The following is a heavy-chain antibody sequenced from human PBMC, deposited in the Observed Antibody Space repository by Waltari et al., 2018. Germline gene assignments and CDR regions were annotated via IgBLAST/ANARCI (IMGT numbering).Heavy chain of an antibody. D-gene: IGHD2-15*01. CDR1: GFTFSSYI. V-gene: IGHV3-21*01. CDR3: ASSPLYCSGGSCYFQH. J-gene: IGHJ1*01. CDR2: ISSSSSYI. Sequence: EVQLVESGGGLVKPGGSLRLSCAASGFTFSSYIMNWVRQAPGKGLEWVSSISSSSSYIYYADSVKGRFTISRDNAKNSLYLQMNSLRAEDTAVYYCASSPLYCSGGSCYFQHWGQGTLVTVSS.